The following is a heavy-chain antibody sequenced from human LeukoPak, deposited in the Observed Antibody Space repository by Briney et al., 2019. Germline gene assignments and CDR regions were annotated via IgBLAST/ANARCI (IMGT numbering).Heavy chain of an antibody. CDR1: GFTFSSYA. V-gene: IGHV3-23*01. J-gene: IGHJ4*02. Sequence: GGSLRLSSAASGFTFSSYAMSWVRQAPGKGLEWVSLIGGSGNSTYYADSVKGRFTISRDNSKNTLYLQMNSLRAEDTAVYYCAKGYDEDYWGQGTLVTVSS. CDR3: AKGYDEDY. D-gene: IGHD3-3*01. CDR2: IGGSGNST.